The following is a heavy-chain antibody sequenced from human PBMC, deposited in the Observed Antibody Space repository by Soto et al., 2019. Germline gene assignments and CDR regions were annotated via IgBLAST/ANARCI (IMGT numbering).Heavy chain of an antibody. J-gene: IGHJ5*02. CDR1: GVTFSSSA. CDR3: TTAQSIAGP. CDR2: IRSKGNSYAT. Sequence: PGGSLRLSCAASGVTFSSSAMRWVRQASGKGLEWVGRIRSKGNSYATAYAASVKGRVTMSRDDSKNTAYLQMNSLKTEDTAVYYCTTAQSIAGPWGQGTLVTVSS. V-gene: IGHV3-73*01. D-gene: IGHD6-6*01.